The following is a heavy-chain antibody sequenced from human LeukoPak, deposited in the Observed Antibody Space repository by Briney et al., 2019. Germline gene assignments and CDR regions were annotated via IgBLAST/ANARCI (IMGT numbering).Heavy chain of an antibody. D-gene: IGHD3-9*01. J-gene: IGHJ4*02. Sequence: PGGSLRLSCAASGFTFSNYAMSWVRQAPGKGPEWVSIISGSGDNTHYADSVKGRFTISRDNSKNTLYLQMNSLRAEDTAVYYCAKDKGFLTGYFDYWGQGTLVTVSS. CDR2: ISGSGDNT. V-gene: IGHV3-23*01. CDR1: GFTFSNYA. CDR3: AKDKGFLTGYFDY.